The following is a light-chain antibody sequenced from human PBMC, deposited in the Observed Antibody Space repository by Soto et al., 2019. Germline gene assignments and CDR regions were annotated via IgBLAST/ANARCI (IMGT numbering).Light chain of an antibody. CDR3: QQYNSYSPEGLT. V-gene: IGKV1-5*01. CDR2: DAS. Sequence: DIQLTQSPSTLSASVGERVTITCRASQTVNTWLAWYQHKPEKAPKLLIYDASVLETGVPSRFSGFSSGTEFTLTISSLQPDDFATYFCQQYNSYSPEGLTFGGGTKVEI. CDR1: QTVNTW. J-gene: IGKJ4*01.